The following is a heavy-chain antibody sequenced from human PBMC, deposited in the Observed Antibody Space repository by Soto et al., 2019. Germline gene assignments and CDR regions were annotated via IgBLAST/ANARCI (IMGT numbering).Heavy chain of an antibody. V-gene: IGHV3-23*01. CDR1: GFTVSSGY. CDR2: ISGSGGST. Sequence: GGSLRLSCAASGFTVSSGYMSWVRQAPGMGLEWVSAISGSGGSTYYADSVKGRFTISRDNSKNTLYLQMNSLRAEDTAVYYCAKSMTTVTLFYFDYWGQGTLVTVSS. J-gene: IGHJ4*02. CDR3: AKSMTTVTLFYFDY. D-gene: IGHD4-4*01.